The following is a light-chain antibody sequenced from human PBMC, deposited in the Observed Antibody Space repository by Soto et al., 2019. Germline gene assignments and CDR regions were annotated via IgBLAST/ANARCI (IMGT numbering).Light chain of an antibody. CDR1: QSVSSN. Sequence: ETVMTQSPATLSLSPGETATLSCRASQSVSSNLAWYQQKPGQAPRLLIYGASTRATGIPVRFSGSGSGTEFTLTISSLQSEDFAVYYCQQYNNWPPTFGQGTKVDIK. CDR3: QQYNNWPPT. CDR2: GAS. V-gene: IGKV3-15*01. J-gene: IGKJ1*01.